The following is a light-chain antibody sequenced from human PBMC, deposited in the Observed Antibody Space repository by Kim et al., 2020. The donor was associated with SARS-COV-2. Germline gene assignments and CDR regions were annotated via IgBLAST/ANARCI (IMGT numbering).Light chain of an antibody. CDR1: YSNIGTHT. CDR3: AAWDDILNGWV. V-gene: IGLV1-44*01. Sequence: QYVLTQPPSISATPGQRVTISCSGTYSNIGTHTVNWYQQFPGTAPKLLIHTNNERPSGVPDRFSGSKSGTSASLATSGLQPEDEADYYCAAWDDILNGWVFGGGTQLTVL. CDR2: TNN. J-gene: IGLJ3*02.